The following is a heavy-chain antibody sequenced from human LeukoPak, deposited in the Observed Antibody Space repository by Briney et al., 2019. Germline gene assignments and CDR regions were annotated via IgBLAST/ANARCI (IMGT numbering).Heavy chain of an antibody. CDR1: GFTFSSYE. CDR3: AKEVGSSGWFDACDT. CDR2: INSDGTRI. V-gene: IGHV3-74*01. Sequence: GGSLRLSCAASGFTFSSYEMNWVRQAPGKGLVWVSRINSDGTRINYADSVKGRFTISRDNAKNTLYLQMNGLRAEDTAVYYCAKEVGSSGWFDACDTWGQGTMVTVSS. D-gene: IGHD6-19*01. J-gene: IGHJ3*02.